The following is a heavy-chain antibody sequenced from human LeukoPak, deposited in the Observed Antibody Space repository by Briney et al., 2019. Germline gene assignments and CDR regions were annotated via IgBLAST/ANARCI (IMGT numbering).Heavy chain of an antibody. CDR1: GDSVSDNSAT. CDR2: TYYRSKWYY. J-gene: IGHJ4*02. CDR3: ARSAAGTIDY. Sequence: SQTLSLTCDIPGDSVSDNSATWNWIRQSPSRGLEWLGRTYYRSKWYYGYAVSVKGRITINPDTSKNQFSLQLNSVTPEDTAVYYCARSAAGTIDYWGQGTLVTVSS. D-gene: IGHD6-13*01. V-gene: IGHV6-1*01.